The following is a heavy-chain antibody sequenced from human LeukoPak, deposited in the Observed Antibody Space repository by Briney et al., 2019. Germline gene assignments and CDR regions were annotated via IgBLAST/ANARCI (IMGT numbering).Heavy chain of an antibody. D-gene: IGHD6-19*01. V-gene: IGHV1-69*05. CDR3: ARGKLGIAVGAFDY. CDR2: IIPIFGTA. Sequence: SVKVSCKXSGGTFSSYAISWVRQAPGQGLEWMGRIIPIFGTANYSQKFQGRVTITTDESTSTAYMELSSLRSEDTAVYYCARGKLGIAVGAFDYWGQGTLVTVSS. CDR1: GGTFSSYA. J-gene: IGHJ4*02.